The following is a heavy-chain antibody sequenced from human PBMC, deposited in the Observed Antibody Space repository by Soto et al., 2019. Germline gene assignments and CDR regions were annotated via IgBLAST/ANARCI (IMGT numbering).Heavy chain of an antibody. V-gene: IGHV3-53*01. D-gene: IGHD6-19*01. J-gene: IGHJ6*02. CDR1: GFDLSTKY. CDR3: AKARQAQSHYYYGMDV. Sequence: GGSLRLSCTASGFDLSTKYLSWVRQAPGKGLEWVSIIYRCGSRYYADSVRGRFTVSRDSSNNTLYLQMNSLRGEDTAIYYCAKARQAQSHYYYGMDVWGQGTPVTVSS. CDR2: IYRCGSR.